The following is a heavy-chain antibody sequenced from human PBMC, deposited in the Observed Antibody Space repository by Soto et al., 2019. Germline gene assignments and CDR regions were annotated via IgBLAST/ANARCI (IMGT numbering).Heavy chain of an antibody. J-gene: IGHJ2*01. CDR1: GFTFSSYA. D-gene: IGHD5-18*01. CDR3: ARGSGASYSYGLNWYFDL. Sequence: GGSLRLSCAASGFTFSSYAMHWVRQAPGKGLEWVAVISYDGSNKYYADSVKGRFTISRDNSKNTLYLQMNSLRAEDTAVYYCARGSGASYSYGLNWYFDLWGRGTLVTVSS. CDR2: ISYDGSNK. V-gene: IGHV3-30-3*01.